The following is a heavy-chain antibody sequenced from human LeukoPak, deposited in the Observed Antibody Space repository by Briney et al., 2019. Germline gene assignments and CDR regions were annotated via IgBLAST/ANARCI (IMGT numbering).Heavy chain of an antibody. J-gene: IGHJ4*02. Sequence: WESLKIYCEGSGYSFTSYWIGWVRQMPGKGLEWRGIIYPGDSDTRYSPSFQGQVTISADKSISTGYLQWSSLKASDTAMYYCARLRSYCSSSICEIFGGLYYFDYWGQGTLVTVSS. CDR1: GYSFTSYW. D-gene: IGHD2-2*01. CDR3: ARLRSYCSSSICEIFGGLYYFDY. CDR2: IYPGDSDT. V-gene: IGHV5-51*01.